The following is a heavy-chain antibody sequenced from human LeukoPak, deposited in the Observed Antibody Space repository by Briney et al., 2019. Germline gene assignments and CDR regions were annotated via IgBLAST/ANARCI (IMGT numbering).Heavy chain of an antibody. CDR1: GGSISSSNW. CDR3: ARDPSVATIPDAFDI. Sequence: SGTLSLTCAVSGGSISSSNWWSWVRQPPGKGLEWIGEIYHSGSTKYNPSLKSRVTISVDKSKNQFSLKVSSVTAADTAVYYCARDPSVATIPDAFDIWGQGTMVTVSS. J-gene: IGHJ3*02. CDR2: IYHSGST. D-gene: IGHD5-12*01. V-gene: IGHV4-4*02.